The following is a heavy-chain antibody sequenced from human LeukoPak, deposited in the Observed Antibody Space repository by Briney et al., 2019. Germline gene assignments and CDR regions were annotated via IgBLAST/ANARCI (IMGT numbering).Heavy chain of an antibody. Sequence: PGRSLRLSCAASGFIFSSYGMHWVRQAPGKGLEWVAFISYDGRNKYYVDSVKGPFTISRDNSKNTLYLQMNSLRAEDTAVYYCAKDSSPSVWGGSFDCWGQGTLVTVSS. V-gene: IGHV3-30*18. CDR2: ISYDGRNK. CDR3: AKDSSPSVWGGSFDC. D-gene: IGHD6-6*01. J-gene: IGHJ4*02. CDR1: GFIFSSYG.